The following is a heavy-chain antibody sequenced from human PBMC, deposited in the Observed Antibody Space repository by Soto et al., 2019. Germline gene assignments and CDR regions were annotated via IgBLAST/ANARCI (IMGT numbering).Heavy chain of an antibody. V-gene: IGHV3-9*01. CDR3: VKDMAVSDAFDI. Sequence: EVQLVESGGGLVQPGRSLRLSCAASGFTFDDYAMHWVRQGPGKGLEWVSGISWNGGSIAYADSVKGRFTISRDNAKNSLYLQMISLSPEDTALYYCVKDMAVSDAFDIWGQVTMVTVPS. J-gene: IGHJ3*02. CDR1: GFTFDDYA. CDR2: ISWNGGSI.